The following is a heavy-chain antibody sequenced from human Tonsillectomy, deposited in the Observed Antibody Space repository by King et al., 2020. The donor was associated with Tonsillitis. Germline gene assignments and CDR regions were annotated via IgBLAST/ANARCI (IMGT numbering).Heavy chain of an antibody. CDR1: GFTFSDYY. J-gene: IGHJ6*02. V-gene: IGHV3-11*01. CDR3: AREYHRNGMDV. CDR2: ISFSGSPI. Sequence: VQLVESGGGFVKPGGSLRLSCSASGFTFSDYYMSWIRQAPGKGLEWVSYISFSGSPIYYADSVKGRFSISRDNAKNSLYLQMNSLRAEDTAVYYCAREYHRNGMDVWGQGTTVTVSS.